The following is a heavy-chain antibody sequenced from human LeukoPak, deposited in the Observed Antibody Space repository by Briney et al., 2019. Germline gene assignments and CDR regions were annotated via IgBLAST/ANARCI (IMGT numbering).Heavy chain of an antibody. CDR3: ARGKGPSSSWYAWFDP. CDR2: MNPNSGNT. D-gene: IGHD6-13*01. V-gene: IGHV1-8*01. CDR1: GYTFTSYD. Sequence: ASVKVSCKASGYTFTSYDINWVRQATGQGLEWMGWMNPNSGNTGYAQKFQGRVTMTRNTSISTAYMELSSLRSDDTAVYYCARGKGPSSSWYAWFDPWGQGTLVTVSS. J-gene: IGHJ5*02.